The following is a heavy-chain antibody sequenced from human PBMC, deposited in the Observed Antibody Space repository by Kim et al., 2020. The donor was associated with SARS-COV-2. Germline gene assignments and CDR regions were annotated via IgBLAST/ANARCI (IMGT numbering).Heavy chain of an antibody. CDR2: IKSKTDGGTT. J-gene: IGHJ6*02. D-gene: IGHD6-13*01. CDR3: TTVGSSWSDYYYYYGMDV. Sequence: GGSLRLSCAASGFTFSNAWMSWVRQAPGKGLEWVGRIKSKTDGGTTDYAAPVKGRFTISRDDSKNTLYLQMNSLKTEDTAVYYCTTVGSSWSDYYYYYGMDVWGQGTTVTVSS. CDR1: GFTFSNAW. V-gene: IGHV3-15*01.